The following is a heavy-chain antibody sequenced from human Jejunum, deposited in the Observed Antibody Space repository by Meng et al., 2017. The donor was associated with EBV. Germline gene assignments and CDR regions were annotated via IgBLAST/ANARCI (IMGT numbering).Heavy chain of an antibody. CDR1: GFSLTTYGVG. CDR3: AHKGSGSYPLDY. Sequence: QITLKEFGPTLVKPTQNLTLTCTFSGFSLTTYGVGVGWIRQPPGKALEWLAVIYWDDSRLYSPSLNSRLTITKDTSKSQVVLTMTDMDPVDTATYYCAHKGSGSYPLDYWGQGTLVTVSS. J-gene: IGHJ4*02. V-gene: IGHV2-5*02. CDR2: IYWDDSR. D-gene: IGHD1-26*01.